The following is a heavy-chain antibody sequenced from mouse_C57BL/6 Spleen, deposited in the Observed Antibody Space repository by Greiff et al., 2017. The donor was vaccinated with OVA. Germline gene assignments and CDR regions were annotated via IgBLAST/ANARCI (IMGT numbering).Heavy chain of an antibody. Sequence: VQLQQPGAELVRPGSSVKLSCKASGYTFTSYWMHWVKQRPIQGLEWIGNIDPSDSDTHYNQKFKDKATLTVDKSSSTAYMQLSSLTSEDSAVYYCARWGSRYETDWGKGTRVTVSA. J-gene: IGHJ3*01. CDR1: GYTFTSYW. CDR2: IDPSDSDT. V-gene: IGHV1-52*01. CDR3: ARWGSRYETD. D-gene: IGHD1-1*01.